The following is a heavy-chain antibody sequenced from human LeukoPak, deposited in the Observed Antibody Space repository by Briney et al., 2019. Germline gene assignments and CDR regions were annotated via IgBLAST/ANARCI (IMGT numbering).Heavy chain of an antibody. CDR1: GGSISSYY. V-gene: IGHV4-59*01. D-gene: IGHD1-1*01. Sequence: SETLSLTCTVSGGSISSYYWSWIRQPPGRGLEWIGYIYYSGSTNYNLSLKSRVTISVDTSKNQFSLKLSSVTAADTAVYYCAGDVMSTALDAFDVWGQGTMVTVSS. CDR2: IYYSGST. J-gene: IGHJ3*01. CDR3: AGDVMSTALDAFDV.